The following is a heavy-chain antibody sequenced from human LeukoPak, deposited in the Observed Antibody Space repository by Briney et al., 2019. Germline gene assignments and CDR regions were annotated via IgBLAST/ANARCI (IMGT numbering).Heavy chain of an antibody. CDR3: ARVVTLERGFDP. V-gene: IGHV1-8*01. Sequence: ASVKVSCKASGYTFTSYDINWVRQATGQGLEWMGWMNPNSGNTGYAQKFQGRVTMTRNTSISTAYMELSSLRSEDTAVYYCARVVTLERGFDPWGQGTLVTVSS. CDR2: MNPNSGNT. J-gene: IGHJ5*02. CDR1: GYTFTSYD. D-gene: IGHD4-23*01.